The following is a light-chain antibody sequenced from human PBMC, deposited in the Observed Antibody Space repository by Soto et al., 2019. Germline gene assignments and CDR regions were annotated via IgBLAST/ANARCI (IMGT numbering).Light chain of an antibody. CDR2: GSS. V-gene: IGKV3-15*01. J-gene: IGKJ5*01. CDR1: QLFSSN. Sequence: EIMMTQSHATLSLSPGESVTLSCRASQLFSSNLAWYQRRPGQAPRLLIYGSSTRATGVPPRFSGSASGTEFTLTISSLQSEELGVYYCQQYNDWLRTFGQGTRLEIK. CDR3: QQYNDWLRT.